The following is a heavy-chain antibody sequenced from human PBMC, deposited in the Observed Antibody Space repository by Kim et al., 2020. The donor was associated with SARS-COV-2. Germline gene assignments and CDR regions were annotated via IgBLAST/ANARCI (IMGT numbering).Heavy chain of an antibody. CDR2: ISGSGNTI. J-gene: IGHJ3*02. Sequence: GGSLRLSCAASGFTFSTYEMNWVRQAPGKGLEWVSYISGSGNTIYYADSAKGRFTTSRDNAKKSLYLQMNSLRVEDTAVYYCAREYYYDSISHDAFDIWGQGTMVTVSP. V-gene: IGHV3-48*03. CDR3: AREYYYDSISHDAFDI. CDR1: GFTFSTYE. D-gene: IGHD3-22*01.